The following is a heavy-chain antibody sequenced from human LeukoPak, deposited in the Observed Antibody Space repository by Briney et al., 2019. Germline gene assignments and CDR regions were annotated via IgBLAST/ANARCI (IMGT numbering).Heavy chain of an antibody. J-gene: IGHJ6*04. CDR3: ARERVYQLLNYYYYYGMDV. CDR1: GFTFSSYE. D-gene: IGHD2-2*01. CDR2: ISSSGSTI. V-gene: IGHV3-48*03. Sequence: GGSLRLSCAASGFTFSSYEMNWVRQAPGKVLEWVSYISSSGSTIYYADSVKGRFTISRDNAKNSLYLQMNSLRAEDTAVYYCARERVYQLLNYYYYYGMDVWGKGTTVTVSS.